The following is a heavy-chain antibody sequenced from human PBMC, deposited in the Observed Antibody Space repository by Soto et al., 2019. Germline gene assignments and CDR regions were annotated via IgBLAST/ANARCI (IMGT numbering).Heavy chain of an antibody. Sequence: QAQLVQSGGEVKKPGASVKVSCRASGXXXXXXXXXXXXXXXXXXXXXXXWISAYHGNTNYAQKFQDRVTLTTDTSTTTAHMELRNLGSDDTAVYYCARSGAYCTSITCLFDSFWGLGTLVTVSS. CDR2: ISAYHGNT. D-gene: IGHD2-8*01. CDR3: ARSGAYCTSITCLFDSF. J-gene: IGHJ4*02. V-gene: IGHV1-18*01. CDR1: GXXXXXXX.